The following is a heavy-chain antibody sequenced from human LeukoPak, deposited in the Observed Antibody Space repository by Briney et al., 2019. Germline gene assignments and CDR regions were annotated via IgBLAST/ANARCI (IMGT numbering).Heavy chain of an antibody. CDR3: ARLIAAEGIDY. J-gene: IGHJ4*02. CDR1: GGSFGGYY. V-gene: IGHV4-34*01. CDR2: INHSGST. Sequence: SETLSLTCAVYGGSFGGYYWSWIRQPPGRGLEWIGEINHSGSTNYNPSLKSRVAISVDTSKNQFSLKLSSVTAADSAVYYCARLIAAEGIDYWGQGTLVTVSS. D-gene: IGHD6-13*01.